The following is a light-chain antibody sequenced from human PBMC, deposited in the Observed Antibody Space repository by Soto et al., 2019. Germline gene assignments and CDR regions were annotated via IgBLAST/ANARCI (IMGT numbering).Light chain of an antibody. V-gene: IGKV3-15*01. J-gene: IGKJ5*01. CDR1: QSLSSTY. CDR3: EQYNNWPIT. CDR2: GAS. Sequence: EIVLTQSPGTLSLSPGERATLSCRASQSLSSTYLAWYQQKPGQAPRLLIYGASTRATGIPARFSGSGSATEFTLTISSLQSEDFAVYHCEQYNNWPITFGQGTRLEI.